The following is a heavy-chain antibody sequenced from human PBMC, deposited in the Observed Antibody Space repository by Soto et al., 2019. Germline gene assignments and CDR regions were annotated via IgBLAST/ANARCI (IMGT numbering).Heavy chain of an antibody. D-gene: IGHD2-15*01. V-gene: IGHV4-34*01. CDR3: GRERDSFFAASYYFDN. CDR2: ISPSGST. J-gene: IGHJ4*02. Sequence: PETLSLTCAVYGGSLNGNYWTWLRQTPGKGLEWIGEISPSGSTNYNPSLKSRVGISLDTSKDQFSLKMKSVTAADTAVYYCGRERDSFFAASYYFDNWGQGTVVTVSS. CDR1: GGSLNGNY.